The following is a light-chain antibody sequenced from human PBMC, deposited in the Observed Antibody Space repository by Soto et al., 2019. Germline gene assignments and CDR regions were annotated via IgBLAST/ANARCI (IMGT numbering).Light chain of an antibody. CDR1: QSVSSY. CDR2: DAS. CDR3: QKYGSSPWK. J-gene: IGKJ1*01. Sequence: EIVMTQSPSTLSVSPGERATLSCRASQSVSSYLAWYQQKPGQAPRLLIYDASNRATGIPARFSGSGSGTDFTLTISRLEPEDFAVYYCQKYGSSPWKFGQGTKVDIK. V-gene: IGKV3-20*01.